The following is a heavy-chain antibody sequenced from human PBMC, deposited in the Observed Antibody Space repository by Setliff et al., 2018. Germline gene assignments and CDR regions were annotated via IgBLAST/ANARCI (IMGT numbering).Heavy chain of an antibody. CDR1: GGSFSDYY. D-gene: IGHD6-6*01. V-gene: IGHV4-34*01. CDR3: ARGRNVAARLLDS. CDR2: INHSGST. J-gene: IGHJ4*02. Sequence: SETLSLTCAAHGGSFSDYYWTWIRQPPGKGLEWIGEINHSGSTKYSPSLESRVTMSVDPSKSQFSLKVTSVTAADTAVYYCARGRNVAARLLDSWGRGTLVTVSS.